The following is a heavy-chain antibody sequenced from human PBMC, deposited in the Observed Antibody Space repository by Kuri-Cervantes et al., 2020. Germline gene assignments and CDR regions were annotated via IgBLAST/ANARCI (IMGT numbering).Heavy chain of an antibody. D-gene: IGHD1-26*01. CDR3: ARESWSYKTDLDY. CDR1: GFTFSIYA. J-gene: IGHJ4*02. CDR2: ISSSGSTI. V-gene: IGHV3-11*01. Sequence: GGSLRLSCAASGFTFSIYAMSWVRQAPGKGLEWVSYISSSGSTIYYADSVKGRFTISRDNAKNSLYLQMNSLRAEDTAVYYCARESWSYKTDLDYWGQGTLVTVSS.